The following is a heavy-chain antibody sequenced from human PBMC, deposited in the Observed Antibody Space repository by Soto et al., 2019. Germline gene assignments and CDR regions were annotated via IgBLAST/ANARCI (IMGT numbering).Heavy chain of an antibody. CDR3: AKDRGGDGYNSDY. D-gene: IGHD5-12*01. V-gene: IGHV3-30*18. Sequence: GGSLRLSCTASGFTFSSYGMHWVRQAPGKGLEWVAVISYDGSNKYYADSVKGRFTISRDNSKNTLYLQMNSLRAEDTAVYYCAKDRGGDGYNSDYWGQGTLVTVSS. J-gene: IGHJ4*02. CDR2: ISYDGSNK. CDR1: GFTFSSYG.